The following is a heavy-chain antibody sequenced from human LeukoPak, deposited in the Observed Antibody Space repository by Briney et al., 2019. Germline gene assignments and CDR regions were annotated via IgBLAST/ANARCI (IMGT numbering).Heavy chain of an antibody. V-gene: IGHV3-7*04. CDR2: IKQDGSEK. Sequence: PGGCLRLSCAASGFTFSFYWMTWVRQAPGKGLEWVANIKQDGSEKYYVDSVKGRFTISRDNAKNSLYLQMNSLRAEDTGVYYCARDLEGFSWYDYWGQGTLVTV. J-gene: IGHJ4*02. CDR1: GFTFSFYW. D-gene: IGHD6-13*01. CDR3: ARDLEGFSWYDY.